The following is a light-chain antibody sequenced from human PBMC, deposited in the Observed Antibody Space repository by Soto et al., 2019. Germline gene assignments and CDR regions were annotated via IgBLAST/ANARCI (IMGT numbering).Light chain of an antibody. V-gene: IGKV1-9*01. CDR1: QGIGSY. J-gene: IGKJ4*01. CDR2: AAS. CDR3: QQLNSYPRT. Sequence: DIQLTQSPSFLSASVGDRVTITCRASQGIGSYLAWYQQKPGKAPKLLIYAASTLQSGVPSRFSGSVSGTEFTLTISSLQTEDFATYYCQQLNSYPRTFGGGTKVEIK.